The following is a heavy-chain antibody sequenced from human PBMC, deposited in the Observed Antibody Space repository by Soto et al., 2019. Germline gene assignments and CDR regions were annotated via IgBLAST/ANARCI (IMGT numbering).Heavy chain of an antibody. J-gene: IGHJ6*02. CDR1: GGSISSGGYY. CDR3: AREPCGGDCYGYYYHGMDV. D-gene: IGHD2-21*02. Sequence: QVQLQESGPGLVKPSQTLSLTCSVSGGSISSGGYYWSWIRQHPGKGLEWIAYIYYSGSTYYNPSLKSRVNISVDTSKNQFSLKLSSVTAADTAMYYCAREPCGGDCYGYYYHGMDVWGQGTTVTVSS. V-gene: IGHV4-31*03. CDR2: IYYSGST.